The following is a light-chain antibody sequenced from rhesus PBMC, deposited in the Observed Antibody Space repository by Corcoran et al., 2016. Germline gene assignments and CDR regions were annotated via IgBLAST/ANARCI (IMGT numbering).Light chain of an antibody. CDR1: QGISTY. CDR2: YAS. V-gene: IGKV1S14*01. J-gene: IGKJ2*01. CDR3: QQHNSYPHS. Sequence: DIQMTQSPSSLSASVGDTVTITCRASQGISTYLAWYQQKPGTAPKPLIYYASNLESGVPSRFSGSGSWTDLTLTISRLQPEDFATYYCQQHNSYPHSFGQGTKVEIK.